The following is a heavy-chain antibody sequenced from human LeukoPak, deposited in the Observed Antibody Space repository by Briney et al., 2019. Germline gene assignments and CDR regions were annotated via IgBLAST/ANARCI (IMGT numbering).Heavy chain of an antibody. V-gene: IGHV3-30*18. CDR3: AKDGYYYDSSGYYSSPEFDY. Sequence: GGSLRLSCAASGFTFSSYGMHWVRQAPGKGLEWVAVISYDGSNKYYADSVKGRSIISRDNSKNTLYLQMNSLRAEDTAVYYCAKDGYYYDSSGYYSSPEFDYWGQGTLVTVSS. CDR2: ISYDGSNK. J-gene: IGHJ4*02. CDR1: GFTFSSYG. D-gene: IGHD3-22*01.